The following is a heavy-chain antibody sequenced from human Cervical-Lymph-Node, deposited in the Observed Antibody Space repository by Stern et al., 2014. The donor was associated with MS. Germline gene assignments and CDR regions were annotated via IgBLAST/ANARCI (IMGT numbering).Heavy chain of an antibody. CDR1: GFTFSRYS. J-gene: IGHJ4*02. CDR2: ISSTGRNI. V-gene: IGHV3-21*01. CDR3: ARDYYFDY. Sequence: EVQLVESGGGLVKPGGSLRLSCAASGFTFSRYSMNWVRLAPGKGLEWVSSISSTGRNIYYADSLKGRFTISRDSAKKSLYLQMNSLRAEDTAVYYCARDYYFDYWGQGALVTVSS.